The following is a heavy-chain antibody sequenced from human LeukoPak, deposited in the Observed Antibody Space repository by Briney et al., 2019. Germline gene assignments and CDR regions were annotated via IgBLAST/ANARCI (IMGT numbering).Heavy chain of an antibody. CDR3: AKDSLWFGESHFDY. CDR2: ISGSGGST. V-gene: IGHV3-23*01. D-gene: IGHD3-10*01. J-gene: IGHJ4*02. Sequence: GGSLRLSCAASGFTFSSYAMSWVRQAPGEGLEWVSAISGSGGSTYYADSVKGRFTISRDNSKNTLYLQMNSLRAEDTAVYYCAKDSLWFGESHFDYWGQGTLVTVSS. CDR1: GFTFSSYA.